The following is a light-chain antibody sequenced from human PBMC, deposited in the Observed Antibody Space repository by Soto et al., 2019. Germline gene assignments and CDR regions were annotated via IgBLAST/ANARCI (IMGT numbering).Light chain of an antibody. J-gene: IGKJ4*01. V-gene: IGKV1-33*01. Sequence: DIQMTQSPSSLSASVGDRVTITCQASQDISNYLNWYQQKPGKAPKLLIYDASKLETGAPSRFSGSGSGTDFTFTISSPQPEDIATYYCQQYDNLPLTFGGGTKVEIK. CDR2: DAS. CDR1: QDISNY. CDR3: QQYDNLPLT.